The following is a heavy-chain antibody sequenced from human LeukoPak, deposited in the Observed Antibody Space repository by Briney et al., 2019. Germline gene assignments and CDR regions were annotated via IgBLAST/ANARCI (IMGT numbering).Heavy chain of an antibody. V-gene: IGHV3-53*01. D-gene: IGHD4-17*01. CDR3: ARLINGDHSD. CDR2: IYSGGST. CDR1: GFTVSSNY. Sequence: TGGSLRLSCAASGFTVSSNYMSWVRQAPGKGLEWVSVIYSGGSTYYADSVKGRFTISRDNSKNTLYLQVNSLRAEDTAVYYCARLINGDHSDWGQGTLVTVSS. J-gene: IGHJ4*02.